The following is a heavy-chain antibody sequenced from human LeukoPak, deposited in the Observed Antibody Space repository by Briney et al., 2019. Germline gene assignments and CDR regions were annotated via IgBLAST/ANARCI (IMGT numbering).Heavy chain of an antibody. J-gene: IGHJ4*02. V-gene: IGHV3-7*03. CDR1: GFPFNHYW. Sequence: GGSLRLSCAASGFPFNHYWMSWIRQAPGKGLEWVANIKPDGTEKYYRVSLKGRFIISNDNAKKSVYLQMNSLRVEDTAVYYCVTMASNVFHYWGQGTLVTVSS. D-gene: IGHD5-24*01. CDR3: VTMASNVFHY. CDR2: IKPDGTEK.